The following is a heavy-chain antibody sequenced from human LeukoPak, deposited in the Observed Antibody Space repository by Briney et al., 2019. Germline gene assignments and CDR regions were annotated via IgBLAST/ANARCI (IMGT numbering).Heavy chain of an antibody. D-gene: IGHD3-10*01. CDR3: AKRMVRGVIIRGYFDY. Sequence: GGSLRLSCAASGFTFSSYAMSWVRQAPGKGLEWVSAISGSGGSTYYADSVKGRFTISRDNSKNTQYLQMNSLRAEDTAVYYCAKRMVRGVIIRGYFDYWGQGTLVTVSS. J-gene: IGHJ4*02. CDR2: ISGSGGST. V-gene: IGHV3-23*01. CDR1: GFTFSSYA.